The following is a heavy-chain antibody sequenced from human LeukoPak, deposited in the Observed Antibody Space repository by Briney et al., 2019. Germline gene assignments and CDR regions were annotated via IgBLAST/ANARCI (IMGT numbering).Heavy chain of an antibody. D-gene: IGHD5-12*01. CDR1: GGSLSFYY. CDR2: ISQNGDS. Sequence: PSETLSLTCGVSGGSLSFYYWSWIRQSPGKGLEWIAEISQNGDSNYNMSLKSRVTISLDKSKNQVSLKLNSVTAADTAVYYCAKHRGSSGADARPAEYWGQGTLVTVSS. J-gene: IGHJ4*02. CDR3: AKHRGSSGADARPAEY. V-gene: IGHV4-34*01.